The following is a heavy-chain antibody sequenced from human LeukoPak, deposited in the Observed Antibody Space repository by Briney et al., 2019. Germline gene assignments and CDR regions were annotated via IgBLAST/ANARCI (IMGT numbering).Heavy chain of an antibody. CDR1: GYTFTGYN. V-gene: IGHV1-2*02. D-gene: IGHD3-10*01. CDR2: INPNSGGT. CDR3: ARQLWFDS. J-gene: IGHJ5*01. Sequence: ASVKVSCKASGYTFTGYNMHWVRQAPGQGLEWMGWINPNSGGTNYAQIFQGRVTVTRDTSISTVYMELSRLKSDDTAVYYCARQLWFDSWGQGTLVTVSS.